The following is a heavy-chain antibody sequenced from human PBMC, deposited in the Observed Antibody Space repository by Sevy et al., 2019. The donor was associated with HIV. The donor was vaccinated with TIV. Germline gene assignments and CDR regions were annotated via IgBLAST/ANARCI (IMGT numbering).Heavy chain of an antibody. CDR1: GFTFSSYG. CDR2: IWYDGSNK. D-gene: IGHD4-17*01. V-gene: IGHV3-33*01. J-gene: IGHJ6*02. CDR3: AREDYEAYYYYVMDV. Sequence: GGSLRLSCAASGFTFSSYGMHWVRQAPGKGLEWVAVIWYDGSNKYYADSVKGRFTNSRDNSKNTLYLQMNSLRDEDTAVYYCAREDYEAYYYYVMDVWGQGTTVTVSS.